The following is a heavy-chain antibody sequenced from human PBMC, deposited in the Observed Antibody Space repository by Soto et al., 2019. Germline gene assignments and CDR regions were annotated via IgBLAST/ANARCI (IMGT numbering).Heavy chain of an antibody. CDR2: ISAYNGET. V-gene: IGHV1-18*01. Sequence: QVQLVQSGAEVKEPGASAKVSCKASGYIFTNYGISWVRQVPGQGLEWMGWISAYNGETEYPQKFQGRVTMTTDTSTNTAYMDLRSLRSDDTAFYYCARAGGGGVGTTSYWGQGTLVTVSS. J-gene: IGHJ4*02. CDR1: GYIFTNYG. D-gene: IGHD1-7*01. CDR3: ARAGGGGVGTTSY.